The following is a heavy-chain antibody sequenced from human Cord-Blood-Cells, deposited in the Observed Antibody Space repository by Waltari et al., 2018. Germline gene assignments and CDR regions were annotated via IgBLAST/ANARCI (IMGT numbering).Heavy chain of an antibody. CDR2: MNPNSGNT. V-gene: IGHV1-8*03. CDR1: GYTFTSYD. CDR3: ARGELLWFGELFGAFDI. Sequence: QVQLVQSGAEVKKPGASVKVSCKASGYTFTSYDINWVRQATGQGLEWMGRMNPNSGNTGYAQKFQGRVTITRNTSISTAYMELSSLRSEDTAVYYCARGELLWFGELFGAFDIWGQGTMVTVSS. J-gene: IGHJ3*02. D-gene: IGHD3-10*01.